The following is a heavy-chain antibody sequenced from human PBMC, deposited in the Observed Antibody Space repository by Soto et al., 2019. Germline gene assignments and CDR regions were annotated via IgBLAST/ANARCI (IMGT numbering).Heavy chain of an antibody. Sequence: GSVRLSCAASGFTFSSYAMSWVRQAPGKGLEWVSAISGSGGSTYYADSVKGRFTISRDNSKNTLYLQMNSLRAEDTAVYYCAKPPRCSSTSCYSRAFDYWGQGTLVTVSS. CDR3: AKPPRCSSTSCYSRAFDY. V-gene: IGHV3-23*01. D-gene: IGHD2-2*01. CDR1: GFTFSSYA. J-gene: IGHJ4*02. CDR2: ISGSGGST.